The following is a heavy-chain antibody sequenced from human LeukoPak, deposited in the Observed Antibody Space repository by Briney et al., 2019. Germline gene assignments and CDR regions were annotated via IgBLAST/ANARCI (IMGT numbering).Heavy chain of an antibody. V-gene: IGHV3-30*18. Sequence: GGFLRLSCAASGFTFSTYGMDCVREGPGKGPGWVAVISNDGSNKYHAEPLKGRFTIPRDNSKHTLYQQMNSLRAEDTAVYYCAKDAGHCSGGSRYRQDYWGQGTLVTVSS. J-gene: IGHJ4*02. CDR1: GFTFSTYG. D-gene: IGHD2-15*01. CDR3: AKDAGHCSGGSRYRQDY. CDR2: ISNDGSNK.